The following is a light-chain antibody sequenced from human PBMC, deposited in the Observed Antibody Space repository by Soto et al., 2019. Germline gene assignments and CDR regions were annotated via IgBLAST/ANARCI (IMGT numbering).Light chain of an antibody. CDR3: LTRDKSLTAYV. CDR2: XXX. J-gene: IGLJ1*01. V-gene: IGLV1-51*01. CDR1: SSDIGNNL. Sequence: QSVLTQPPSVSAAPGQKVTISCSGSSSDIGNNLVSWYQQFPGSAPRLLIXXXXXXXSGITDRFSGSKSGTSATLGITGLQTGDEADYYCLTRDKSLTAYVFGTGTKVTVL.